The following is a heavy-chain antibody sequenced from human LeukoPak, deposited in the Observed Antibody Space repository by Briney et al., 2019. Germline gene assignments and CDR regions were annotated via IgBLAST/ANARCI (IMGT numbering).Heavy chain of an antibody. D-gene: IGHD6-6*01. Sequence: SQTLSLTCTVSGGSISSGSYYWSWIRQPAGKGLEWIGRVFTSGSTNYNPSLKSRVTISVDTSKNQFSLKLSSVTAADTAVYYCARDRSGSIAARRSLWKEATAGDAFDIWGQGTMVTVSS. CDR3: ARDRSGSIAARRSLWKEATAGDAFDI. CDR1: GGSISSGSYY. V-gene: IGHV4-61*02. CDR2: VFTSGST. J-gene: IGHJ3*02.